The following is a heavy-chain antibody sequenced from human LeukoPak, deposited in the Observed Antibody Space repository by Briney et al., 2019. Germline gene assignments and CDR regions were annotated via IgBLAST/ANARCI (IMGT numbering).Heavy chain of an antibody. CDR2: ISYDGTDK. V-gene: IGHV3-30*18. J-gene: IGHJ4*02. Sequence: PGGSLRLSCVASGFIFRNYGMHWVRQAPGKGLDWVAVISYDGTDKYYADSVKGRFTISRDNSKNTLFLQMNSLRAEDTAVYYCAKDQGHCSGGSCYKFDYWGQGTLVPVPS. D-gene: IGHD2-15*01. CDR1: GFIFRNYG. CDR3: AKDQGHCSGGSCYKFDY.